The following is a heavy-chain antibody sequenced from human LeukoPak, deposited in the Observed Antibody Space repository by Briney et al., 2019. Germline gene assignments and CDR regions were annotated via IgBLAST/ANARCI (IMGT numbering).Heavy chain of an antibody. D-gene: IGHD2-2*01. CDR2: IYPGDSDT. V-gene: IGHV5-51*01. CDR1: GYSFNAYW. Sequence: GESLKISCRGSGYSFNAYWIGWVRQMPGKGLEWMGIIYPGDSDTRYSPSFQGQVTMSADKSINTAYLQWSSLKASYTAMYYCARRQGCSSTSCPPDYWGQGTLVTVSS. CDR3: ARRQGCSSTSCPPDY. J-gene: IGHJ4*02.